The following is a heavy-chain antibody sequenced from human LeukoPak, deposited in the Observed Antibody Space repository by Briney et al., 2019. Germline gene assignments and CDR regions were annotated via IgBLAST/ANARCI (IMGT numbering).Heavy chain of an antibody. V-gene: IGHV4-39*07. Sequence: SETLSLTCTVSGGSISSRSYYRGWIRQPPGRGLVWIGSFYYSGSTYYNPSLKSRVTMSVDTSKNQFSLNLTSVTAADTAVYYCTRELSGSQDSWGQGTLVTVSS. D-gene: IGHD3-22*01. CDR2: FYYSGST. CDR1: GGSISSRSYY. CDR3: TRELSGSQDS. J-gene: IGHJ4*02.